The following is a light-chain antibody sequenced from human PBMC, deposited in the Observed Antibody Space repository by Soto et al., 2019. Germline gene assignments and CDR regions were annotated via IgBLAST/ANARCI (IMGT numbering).Light chain of an antibody. Sequence: EIVMTQSPATLSVSPGERATLSCRASQGVGSNSAWYQHKPGQAPRLLIFGASTRATDIPARFSGSGSGTEFTLTISSVQSVDFAVYYCQQYNYWPPVTFGGGTKVEIK. CDR1: QGVGSN. CDR3: QQYNYWPPVT. V-gene: IGKV3-15*01. CDR2: GAS. J-gene: IGKJ4*01.